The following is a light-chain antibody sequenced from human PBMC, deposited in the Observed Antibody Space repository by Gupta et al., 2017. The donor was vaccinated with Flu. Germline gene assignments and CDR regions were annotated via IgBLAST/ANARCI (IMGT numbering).Light chain of an antibody. J-gene: IGKJ2*03. CDR1: QSISSW. CDR2: KAS. Sequence: DIQMTQSPSTLSASVGDRVTITCRASQSISSWLAWYQQKPGKAPKLLIYKASNLESGVPSRFSGSGSGTEFTLTISSLQPDDFATYYCQQYNSYPPHSFGQGTKLEIK. CDR3: QQYNSYPPHS. V-gene: IGKV1-5*03.